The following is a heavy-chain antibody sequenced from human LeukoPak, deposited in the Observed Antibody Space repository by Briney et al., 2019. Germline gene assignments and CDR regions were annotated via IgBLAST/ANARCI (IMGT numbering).Heavy chain of an antibody. CDR3: ATTMVRGASYYYGMDV. J-gene: IGHJ6*02. CDR2: IYTSGST. CDR1: GGSISSYY. V-gene: IGHV4-4*07. Sequence: PSETLSLTCTVSGGSISSYYWSWIRQPAGKGLERIGRIYTSGSTIYNHSLKSRVTMSVDTSKNQFSLKLSSVTAADTAVYYCATTMVRGASYYYGMDVWGQGTTVTVSS. D-gene: IGHD3-10*01.